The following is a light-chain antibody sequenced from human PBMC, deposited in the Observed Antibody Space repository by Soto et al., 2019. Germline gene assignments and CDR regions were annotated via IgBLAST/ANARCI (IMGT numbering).Light chain of an antibody. Sequence: EIVLTQSPGTLSLSPGERATLSCRASQSVTSNYLAWYQQKPGQAPGLLIYGASTRATGIPDRFRGSRSGTDFTLTISRLEPEDFAVYYCQQYGGSPWTVGQGTKVDIK. CDR2: GAS. V-gene: IGKV3-20*01. J-gene: IGKJ1*01. CDR1: QSVTSNY. CDR3: QQYGGSPWT.